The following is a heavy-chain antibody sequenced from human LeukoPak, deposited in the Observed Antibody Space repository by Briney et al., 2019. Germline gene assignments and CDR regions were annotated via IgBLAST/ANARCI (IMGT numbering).Heavy chain of an antibody. CDR3: AKGLGYYDSGETYYYGMDV. CDR2: ISYDGSNK. Sequence: PGGSLRLSCAASGFTFSSQGMHWGRQAPGKGLEGVAVISYDGSNKYADSVKGRFTISRDNSKNTVYLQMNSLRAEDAAVYYCAKGLGYYDSGETYYYGMDVWGQGTTVTVSS. CDR1: GFTFSSQG. V-gene: IGHV3-30*18. J-gene: IGHJ6*02. D-gene: IGHD3-10*01.